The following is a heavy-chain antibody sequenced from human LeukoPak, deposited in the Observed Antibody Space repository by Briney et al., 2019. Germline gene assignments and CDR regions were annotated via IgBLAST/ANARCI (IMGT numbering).Heavy chain of an antibody. V-gene: IGHV4-38-2*02. CDR1: GYSISSGYY. D-gene: IGHD6-13*01. J-gene: IGHJ6*03. CDR3: ARVHPGYSSSWYVKTYYYYYYMDV. CDR2: IYHSGST. Sequence: SETLSLTCTVSGYSISSGYYWGWIRQPPGKGLEWIGSIYHSGSTYYNPSLKSRVTISVDTSKNQFSLKLSSVTAADTAVYYCARVHPGYSSSWYVKTYYYYYYMDVWGKGTTVTVSS.